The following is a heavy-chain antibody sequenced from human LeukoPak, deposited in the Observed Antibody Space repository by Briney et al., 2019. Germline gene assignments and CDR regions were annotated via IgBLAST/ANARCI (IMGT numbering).Heavy chain of an antibody. CDR1: GGSISSSSYY. CDR2: IYYSGST. J-gene: IGHJ4*02. Sequence: SETLSLTCTVSGGSISSSSYYWGWTRQPPGKGLEWIGSIYYSGSTYYNPSLKSRVTISVDTSKNQFSLKLSSVTAADTAVYYCASQDLIAARPRDYWGQGTLVTVSS. D-gene: IGHD6-6*01. CDR3: ASQDLIAARPRDY. V-gene: IGHV4-39*01.